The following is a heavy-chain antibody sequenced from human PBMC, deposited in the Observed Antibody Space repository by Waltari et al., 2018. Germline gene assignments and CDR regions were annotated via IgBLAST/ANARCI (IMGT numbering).Heavy chain of an antibody. Sequence: VQLEQSGAEVKRPGAAVKISCKTSGYNFGRHGISWLRQALGKGREWMGWVSGYKSDTIYAQTVRGRLALITDASTKTAYMNLWSLRSDDTAIYYCVKDLNIVTEYWKMPFDSWGQGTQVTVSS. CDR1: GYNFGRHG. D-gene: IGHD3-9*01. CDR2: VSGYKSDT. CDR3: VKDLNIVTEYWKMPFDS. V-gene: IGHV1-18*01. J-gene: IGHJ5*01.